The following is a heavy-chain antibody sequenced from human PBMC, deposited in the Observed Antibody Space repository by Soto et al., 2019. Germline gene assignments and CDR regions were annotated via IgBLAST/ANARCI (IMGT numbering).Heavy chain of an antibody. CDR2: LYYSGST. Sequence: SETLSLTCTVSGGSISSYYWSWIRQPPGKGLEWIGYLYYSGSTNYNPSLKSRVTISIDTSKNQFSLKLSSVTAADTAVYYCARVVTMVRGVNQYYFDYWGQGTLVTVSS. CDR1: GGSISSYY. J-gene: IGHJ4*02. V-gene: IGHV4-59*01. D-gene: IGHD3-10*01. CDR3: ARVVTMVRGVNQYYFDY.